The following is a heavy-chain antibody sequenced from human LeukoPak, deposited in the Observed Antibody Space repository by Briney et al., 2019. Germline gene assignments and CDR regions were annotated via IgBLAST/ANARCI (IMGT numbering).Heavy chain of an antibody. CDR3: ARGTTRIQLWTIHYFDY. Sequence: GGSLRLSCAASGFTFSSYGMHWVRQAPGKGLEWVAVISYDGSNKYYADSVKGRFTISRDNSKNTLYLQMNSLRAEDTAVYYCARGTTRIQLWTIHYFDYWGQGTLVTVSS. V-gene: IGHV3-30*19. D-gene: IGHD5-18*01. CDR1: GFTFSSYG. CDR2: ISYDGSNK. J-gene: IGHJ4*02.